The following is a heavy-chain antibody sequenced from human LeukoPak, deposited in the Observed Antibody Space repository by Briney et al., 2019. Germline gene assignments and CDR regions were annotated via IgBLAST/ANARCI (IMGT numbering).Heavy chain of an antibody. V-gene: IGHV3-7*03. CDR2: IRKDGSLQ. CDR1: GFTFSSFW. Sequence: GGSLRLSCAASGFTFSSFWMSWVRQAPGKGLEWVANIRKDGSLQYYVDSVEGRLTISRDNAKNSLYLQMNTLRADDTAVYYCTRVSGGYDMSDYWGQGTLVTVSS. CDR3: TRVSGGYDMSDY. D-gene: IGHD3-9*01. J-gene: IGHJ4*02.